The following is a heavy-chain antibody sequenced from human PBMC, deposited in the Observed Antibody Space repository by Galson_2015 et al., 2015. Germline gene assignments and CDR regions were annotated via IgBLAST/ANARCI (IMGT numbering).Heavy chain of an antibody. CDR2: IGSSSSTI. Sequence: SLRLSCAASGNTFSSNNMNWVRQAPGKGLEWVSYIGSSSSTIYYADSVKGRFTISRDNGKNTLYLQMNNLRDEDTAVYYCARGGGSTSFNSSGKGTLVTLSS. J-gene: IGHJ4*02. D-gene: IGHD6-13*01. V-gene: IGHV3-48*02. CDR3: ARGGGSTSFNS. CDR1: GNTFSSNN.